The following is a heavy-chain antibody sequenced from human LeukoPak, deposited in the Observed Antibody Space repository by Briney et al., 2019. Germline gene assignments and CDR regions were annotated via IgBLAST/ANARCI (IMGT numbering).Heavy chain of an antibody. V-gene: IGHV1-69*02. CDR1: GGTFSSYT. Sequence: SVKVSCKASGGTFSSYTISWVRQAPGQGLEWMGRIIPILGIANYAQKFQGRVTITADKSTSTAYMELSSLRSEDTAVYYCARGPGSSSWNPYDAFDIWGQGTMVTVSS. D-gene: IGHD6-13*01. CDR3: ARGPGSSSWNPYDAFDI. CDR2: IIPILGIA. J-gene: IGHJ3*02.